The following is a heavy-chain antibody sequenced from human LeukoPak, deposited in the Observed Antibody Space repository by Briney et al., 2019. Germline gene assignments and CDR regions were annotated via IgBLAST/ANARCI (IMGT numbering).Heavy chain of an antibody. J-gene: IGHJ4*02. Sequence: GESLKISCKGSGYTFTSYLIGWVRQMPGKGLEWMGIIYPSDSNIRYSPSFQGQVTISADKSISTAYLQWSSLKASDTAMYYCARSGYRYGDGFDSWGQGTLVTVSS. D-gene: IGHD5-18*01. V-gene: IGHV5-51*01. CDR3: ARSGYRYGDGFDS. CDR1: GYTFTSYL. CDR2: IYPSDSNI.